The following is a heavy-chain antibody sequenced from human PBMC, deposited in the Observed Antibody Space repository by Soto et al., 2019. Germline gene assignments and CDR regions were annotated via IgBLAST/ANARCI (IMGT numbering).Heavy chain of an antibody. CDR3: AKEDDFWSGLDY. V-gene: IGHV3-30*18. CDR1: GFTFSSYG. D-gene: IGHD3-3*01. CDR2: ISYDGSNK. J-gene: IGHJ4*02. Sequence: QVQLVESGGGVVQPGRSLRLSCAASGFTFSSYGMHWVRQAPGKGLEWVAVISYDGSNKYYADSVKGRFTISRDNSKNPRYRKRNSRRAEDTAGYYGAKEDDFWSGLDYGGQGTRVTASS.